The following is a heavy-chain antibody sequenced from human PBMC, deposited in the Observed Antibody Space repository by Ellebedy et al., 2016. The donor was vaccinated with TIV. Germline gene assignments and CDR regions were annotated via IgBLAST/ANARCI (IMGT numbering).Heavy chain of an antibody. Sequence: GGSLRLXCAASGFTFSDYYMSWIRQAPGKGLEWVSYISSSGSTIYYADSVKGRFTISRDNAKNSLYLQMNSLRAEDTAVYYCARESSSSPYFEYWGQGTLVTVSS. V-gene: IGHV3-11*01. CDR2: ISSSGSTI. CDR3: ARESSSSPYFEY. D-gene: IGHD6-6*01. CDR1: GFTFSDYY. J-gene: IGHJ4*02.